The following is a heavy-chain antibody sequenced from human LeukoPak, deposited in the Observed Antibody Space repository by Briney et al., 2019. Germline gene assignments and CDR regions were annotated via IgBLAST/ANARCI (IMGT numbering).Heavy chain of an antibody. CDR2: GNAGNGNT. Sequence: ASVKVSCKASGYTFTSYAMHWVHQAPGQRLEWMGWGNAGNGNTKYSQEFQGRVTITRDTSASTAYMELSSLRSEDMAVYYCARDSGDPSGYFDYWGQGTLVTVSS. CDR1: GYTFTSYA. J-gene: IGHJ4*02. D-gene: IGHD4-17*01. V-gene: IGHV1-3*02. CDR3: ARDSGDPSGYFDY.